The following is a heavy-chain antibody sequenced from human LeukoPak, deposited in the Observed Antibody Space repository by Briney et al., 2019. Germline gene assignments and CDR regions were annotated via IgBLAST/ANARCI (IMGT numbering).Heavy chain of an antibody. V-gene: IGHV3-30*19. J-gene: IGHJ4*02. Sequence: GGSLRLSCAASGFTFNSYGMHWVRQAPGKGLEWVAVISYDGSNKYYADSVKGRFTISRDNSKNTLYLQMNSLRAEDTAVYYCARDPGNGYNGYYFDYWGQGTLVTVSS. D-gene: IGHD5-24*01. CDR1: GFTFNSYG. CDR2: ISYDGSNK. CDR3: ARDPGNGYNGYYFDY.